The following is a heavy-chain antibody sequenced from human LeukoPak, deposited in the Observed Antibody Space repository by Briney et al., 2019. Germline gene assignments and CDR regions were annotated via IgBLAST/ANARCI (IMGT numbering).Heavy chain of an antibody. CDR1: GFTLSSYW. Sequence: GGSLRLSCAASGFTLSSYWMHWVRQAPGKGLVWVSRMNSDGSSRTYADSAKGRFTISRDNGKNTLYLQMNSLRAEDTAVYYCAKGYSRAFDIWGQGTMVTVSS. CDR2: MNSDGSSR. D-gene: IGHD2-21*01. CDR3: AKGYSRAFDI. J-gene: IGHJ3*02. V-gene: IGHV3-74*01.